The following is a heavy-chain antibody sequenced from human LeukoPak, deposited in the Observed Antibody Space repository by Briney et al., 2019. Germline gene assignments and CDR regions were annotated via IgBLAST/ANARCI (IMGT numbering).Heavy chain of an antibody. CDR3: ARRYYYNLGSFPFDF. Sequence: PSETLSLTCAVSGGPFSGYFWSWIRQPPGKGLEWIGEIHNSGTTSYNPSLNSRVTISEDTSKNQIYLNLRSVTAADTAVYYCARRYYYNLGSFPFDFWGQGTLVTVSP. J-gene: IGHJ4*02. CDR1: GGPFSGYF. CDR2: IHNSGTT. D-gene: IGHD3-10*01. V-gene: IGHV4-34*01.